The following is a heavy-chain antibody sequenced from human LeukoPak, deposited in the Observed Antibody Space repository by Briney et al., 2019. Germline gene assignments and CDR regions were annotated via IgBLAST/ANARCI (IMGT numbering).Heavy chain of an antibody. CDR1: GGSISSSNW. Sequence: KASETLSLTCAVSGGSISSSNWWSWVRQPPGKGLEWIGSIYYSGSTYYNPSLKSRVTISVDTSKNQFSLKLSSVTAADTAVYYCARQSIAVAGRGFDYWGQGTLVTVSS. CDR3: ARQSIAVAGRGFDY. CDR2: IYYSGST. J-gene: IGHJ4*02. V-gene: IGHV4-39*01. D-gene: IGHD6-19*01.